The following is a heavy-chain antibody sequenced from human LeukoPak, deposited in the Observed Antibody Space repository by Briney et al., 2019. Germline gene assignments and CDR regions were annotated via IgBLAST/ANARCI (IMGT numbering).Heavy chain of an antibody. CDR2: INHSGST. V-gene: IGHV4-34*01. CDR1: GGSFSDYY. J-gene: IGHJ5*02. D-gene: IGHD2-2*01. Sequence: SETLSLTCAVYGGSFSDYYWSWIRQPPGKGLEWIGEINHSGSTNYNPSLKSRVTISVDTSKNQFSLKLSSETAADTAGYYCARGAWDCSSTSCYVNWFDPWGQGTLVTVSS. CDR3: ARGAWDCSSTSCYVNWFDP.